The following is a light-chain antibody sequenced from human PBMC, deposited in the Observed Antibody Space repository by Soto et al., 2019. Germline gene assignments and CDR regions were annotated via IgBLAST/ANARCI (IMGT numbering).Light chain of an antibody. CDR3: CLSRGGVVV. V-gene: IGLV7-46*01. J-gene: IGLJ2*01. Sequence: QTVVTQESSLTVSPGGTVTVTCGSSTGAVTSGHWPYWFQQRPGQAPRTLIYDTNNKHSWTPARFSGSLLGGKAALTLSGAQPEDEADYYCCLSRGGVVVFGGGTKLTVL. CDR1: TGAVTSGHW. CDR2: DTN.